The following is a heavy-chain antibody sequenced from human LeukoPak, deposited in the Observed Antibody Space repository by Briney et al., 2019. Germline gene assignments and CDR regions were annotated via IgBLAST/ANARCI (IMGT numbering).Heavy chain of an antibody. D-gene: IGHD4-17*01. CDR3: ARLIYGDYEGLDY. CDR1: GFTFSSYS. CDR2: ISSSSSYT. J-gene: IGHJ4*02. Sequence: GGSLRLSCAASGFTFSSYSMNWVRQAPGKGLEWVSSISSSSSYTYYADSVKGRFTISRDNAKNSLYLQMNSLRAEDTAVYYCARLIYGDYEGLDYWGRGTLVTVSS. V-gene: IGHV3-21*04.